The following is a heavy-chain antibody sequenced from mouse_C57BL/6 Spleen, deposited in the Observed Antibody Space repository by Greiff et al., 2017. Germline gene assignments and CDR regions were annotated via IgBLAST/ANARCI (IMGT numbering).Heavy chain of an antibody. V-gene: IGHV1-82*01. CDR2: IYPGDGDT. CDR1: GYAFSSSW. CDR3: ARDCYFTIDY. D-gene: IGHD2-3*01. J-gene: IGHJ2*01. Sequence: QVQLQQSGPELVKPGASVKISCKASGYAFSSSWMNWVKQRPGKGLEWIGRIYPGDGDTNYNGKFKGKATLTADKSSSTAYMQLSSLTSEDSAVDFWARDCYFTIDYWGQGTTRTVAS.